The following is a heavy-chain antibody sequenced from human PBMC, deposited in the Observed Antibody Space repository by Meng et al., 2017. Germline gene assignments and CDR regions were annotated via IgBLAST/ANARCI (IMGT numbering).Heavy chain of an antibody. CDR1: GFSLSTSWVG. CDR3: AHSYGSNFDY. Sequence: QITFEEAGPTPVKPTQTLSLTCTFSGFSLSTSWVGVGRIRQPPGKALEWLALIYWDDDKRYSPSLKSRLTITKDTSKNQVVLTMTNMDPVDTATYDCAHSYGSNFDYWGQGTLVTVSS. J-gene: IGHJ4*02. CDR2: IYWDDDK. V-gene: IGHV2-5*02. D-gene: IGHD3-10*01.